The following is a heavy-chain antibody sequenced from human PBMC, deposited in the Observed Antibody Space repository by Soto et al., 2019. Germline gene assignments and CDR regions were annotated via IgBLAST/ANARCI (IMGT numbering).Heavy chain of an antibody. CDR1: GGTFSSYA. D-gene: IGHD6-19*01. J-gene: IGHJ6*02. V-gene: IGHV1-69*01. CDR3: AREERIAVAGTRRGYGMDV. Sequence: QVQLVQSGAEVKKPGSSVKVSCKASGGTFSSYAISWVRQAPGQGLEWMGGIIPIFGTANYAQKFQGRVTITADESTSTAYMELSSLRSEDTAVYYCAREERIAVAGTRRGYGMDVCGQGTTVTVSS. CDR2: IIPIFGTA.